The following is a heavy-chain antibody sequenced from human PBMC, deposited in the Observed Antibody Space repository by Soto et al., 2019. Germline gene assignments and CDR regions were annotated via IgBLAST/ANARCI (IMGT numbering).Heavy chain of an antibody. J-gene: IGHJ4*02. Sequence: EVQLVESGGGLVQPGGSLRLSCAASEFTFSSYWMSWVRQAPGKGLEWVANIKQDGSEKYYVDSVKGRFTISRDNAKNSLYLQMNSLRAEGTAVYYCARLCEGSSSSTCYFDYWGQGTLVTVSS. V-gene: IGHV3-7*05. D-gene: IGHD6-6*01. CDR1: EFTFSSYW. CDR2: IKQDGSEK. CDR3: ARLCEGSSSSTCYFDY.